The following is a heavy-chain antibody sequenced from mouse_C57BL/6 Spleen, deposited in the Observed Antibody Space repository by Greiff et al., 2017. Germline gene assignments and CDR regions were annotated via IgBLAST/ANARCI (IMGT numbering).Heavy chain of an antibody. CDR3: ARREDYEYFDV. V-gene: IGHV1-26*01. CDR1: GYTFTDYY. J-gene: IGHJ1*03. CDR2: INPNNGGT. Sequence: VQLQQSGPELVKPGASVKISCKASGYTFTDYYMNWVKQSHGKSLEWIGDINPNNGGTSYNQKFKGKATLTVDKSSSTAYMELRSLTSEDSAVYYCARREDYEYFDVWGTGTTVTVSS. D-gene: IGHD2-4*01.